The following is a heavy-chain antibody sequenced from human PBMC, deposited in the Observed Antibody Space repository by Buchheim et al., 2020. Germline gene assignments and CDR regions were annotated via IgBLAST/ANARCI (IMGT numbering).Heavy chain of an antibody. Sequence: QVQLQESGPGLVKPSQTLSLTCTVSGDSIRSPNYYWSWIRQPAGRGLEWIGHIYAIGSSSTKYSPSLQSPVTISVATSQHQCSLKLTSGTAADTAMYYCARLPTGSAWFDSWGQG. CDR3: ARLPTGSAWFDS. V-gene: IGHV4-61*02. J-gene: IGHJ5*01. CDR1: GDSIRSPNYY. CDR2: IYAIGSSST.